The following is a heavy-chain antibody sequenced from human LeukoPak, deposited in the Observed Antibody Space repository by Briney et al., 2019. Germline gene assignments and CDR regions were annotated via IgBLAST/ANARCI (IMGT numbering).Heavy chain of an antibody. CDR3: ARGNYYCSGTSCYTFLDY. J-gene: IGHJ4*02. V-gene: IGHV3-7*01. Sequence: TGGSLRLSCAASRFTFSYYWMNWVRQAPGKGLEWVANIKQDGSEKYYVDSVKGRFTISRDNAENSLYLQMNSLRAEDTAVYYCARGNYYCSGTSCYTFLDYWGQRTLVTVSS. CDR1: RFTFSYYW. D-gene: IGHD2-2*02. CDR2: IKQDGSEK.